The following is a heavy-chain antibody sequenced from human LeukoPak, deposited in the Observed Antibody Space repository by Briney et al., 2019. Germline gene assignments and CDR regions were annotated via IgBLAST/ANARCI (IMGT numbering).Heavy chain of an antibody. Sequence: GGSLRLSCVASGFTFSSYGMHWVRQAPGKWLEWVAFIWYDGSNKYYADSVKGRFTISRDNSKNTLSLQMSSLRPDDTAVYYCAKAYSYGYDYWGQGTLVTVSS. CDR1: GFTFSSYG. J-gene: IGHJ4*02. CDR3: AKAYSYGYDY. V-gene: IGHV3-30*02. D-gene: IGHD5-18*01. CDR2: IWYDGSNK.